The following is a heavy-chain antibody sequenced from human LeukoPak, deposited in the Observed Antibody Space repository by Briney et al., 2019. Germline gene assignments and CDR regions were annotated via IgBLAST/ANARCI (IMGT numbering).Heavy chain of an antibody. CDR3: GRGHWGLDY. J-gene: IGHJ4*02. CDR2: ISNSCSSI. V-gene: IGHV3-11*04. CDR1: GFTFSDSY. D-gene: IGHD7-27*01. Sequence: PGGSLRLSCAASGFTFSDSYMTWIRQAPGKGLERVSYISNSCSSIYSAGSVKGRFTTSRDNAKSSLYLQMNRLRAEDTAVYYCGRGHWGLDYWGKGALVTVSS.